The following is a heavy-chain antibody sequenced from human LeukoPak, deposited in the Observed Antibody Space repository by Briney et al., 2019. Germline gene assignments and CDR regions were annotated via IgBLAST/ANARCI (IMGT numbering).Heavy chain of an antibody. CDR3: AKDPMIVATEYFQH. D-gene: IGHD3-22*01. CDR2: IWYDGSNK. V-gene: IGHV3-33*06. J-gene: IGHJ1*01. CDR1: GFTFSSYG. Sequence: GGSLRLSCAASGFTFSSYGMHWVRQAPGKGLEWVAVIWYDGSNKYYADSVKGRFTISRDNSKNTLYLQMNSLRAEDTAVYYCAKDPMIVATEYFQHWGQGTLVTVSS.